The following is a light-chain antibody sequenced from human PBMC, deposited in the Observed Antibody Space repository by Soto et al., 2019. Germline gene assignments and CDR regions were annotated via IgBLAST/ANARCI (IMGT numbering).Light chain of an antibody. J-gene: IGKJ2*01. CDR2: GAS. CDR1: QGISNY. Sequence: DIQMTQSPSSLSASVGDRVTITCQASQGISNYLNWYQQKPGKAPKLLIYGASNLETGVPSRFSGSGSGTDFTFTIRSLQTEDTATYFCQQYDSLPYTFGQGNKLEI. CDR3: QQYDSLPYT. V-gene: IGKV1-33*01.